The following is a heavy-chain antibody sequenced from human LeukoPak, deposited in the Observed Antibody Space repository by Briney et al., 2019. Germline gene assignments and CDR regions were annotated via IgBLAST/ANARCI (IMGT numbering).Heavy chain of an antibody. CDR2: IYYSGST. CDR3: AREYSSSFDY. D-gene: IGHD6-6*01. CDR1: GGSISSYY. V-gene: IGHV4-59*01. J-gene: IGHJ4*02. Sequence: SETLSLTCTVSGGSISSYYWSWIRQPPGKGLEWIGYIYYSGSTNYNPSLKSRVTISVDTSKNQFSLKKSSVSAADTAVYFCAREYSSSFDYWGQGTLVTVSS.